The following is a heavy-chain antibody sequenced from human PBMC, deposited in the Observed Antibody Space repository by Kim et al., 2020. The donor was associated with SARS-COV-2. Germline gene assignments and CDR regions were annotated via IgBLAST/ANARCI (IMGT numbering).Heavy chain of an antibody. CDR2: IYYSGST. CDR1: GGSISSGGYY. Sequence: SETLSLTCTVSGGSISSGGYYWSWIRQHPGKGLEWIGYIYYSGSTYYNPSLKSRVTISVDTSKNQFSLKLSSVTAADTAVYYCASTLGGTGYYNKGPYYFDYWGQGTLVTVSS. J-gene: IGHJ4*02. CDR3: ASTLGGTGYYNKGPYYFDY. V-gene: IGHV4-31*03. D-gene: IGHD3-9*01.